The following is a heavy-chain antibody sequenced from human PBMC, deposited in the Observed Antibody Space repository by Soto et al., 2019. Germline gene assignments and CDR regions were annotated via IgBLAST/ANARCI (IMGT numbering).Heavy chain of an antibody. Sequence: QVQLVESGGGLVKPGGSLRLSCAASGFTFSDYYMSWIRQAPGKGLEWVSYISSSSSYTNYADSVKGRFTISRDNAKNSLYLQMNSLRAEDTAVYYCARDSSGSRGHDAFDIWGQGTMVTVSS. CDR3: ARDSSGSRGHDAFDI. V-gene: IGHV3-11*06. D-gene: IGHD1-26*01. CDR2: ISSSSSYT. J-gene: IGHJ3*02. CDR1: GFTFSDYY.